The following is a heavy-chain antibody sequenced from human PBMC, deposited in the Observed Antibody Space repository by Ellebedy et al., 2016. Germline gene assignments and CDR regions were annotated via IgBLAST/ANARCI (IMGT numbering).Heavy chain of an antibody. D-gene: IGHD5-12*01. CDR2: ISSSSSTI. Sequence: GESLKISXAASGFTFSSYSMNWVRQAPGKGLEWVSYISSSSSTIYYADSVKGRFTISRDNAKNSLYLQMNSLRAEDTAVYYCAELGYSGYDSPYYYGMDVWGQGTTVTVSS. V-gene: IGHV3-48*04. J-gene: IGHJ6*02. CDR3: AELGYSGYDSPYYYGMDV. CDR1: GFTFSSYS.